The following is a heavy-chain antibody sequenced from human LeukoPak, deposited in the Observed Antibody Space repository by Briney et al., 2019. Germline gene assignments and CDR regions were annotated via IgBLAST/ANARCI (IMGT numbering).Heavy chain of an antibody. CDR3: ARDYPLVSRLYCTNGVCYTDAYYYYYMDV. D-gene: IGHD2-8*01. Sequence: AASVKVSCKASGYTFIDYYMHWVRQAPGQGLEWMGWINPNSGGTNYAQNFQGRVTMTRDTSISTAYMELSRLRSDDTAVYYCARDYPLVSRLYCTNGVCYTDAYYYYYMDVWGKGTTVTVSS. V-gene: IGHV1-2*02. CDR2: INPNSGGT. J-gene: IGHJ6*03. CDR1: GYTFIDYY.